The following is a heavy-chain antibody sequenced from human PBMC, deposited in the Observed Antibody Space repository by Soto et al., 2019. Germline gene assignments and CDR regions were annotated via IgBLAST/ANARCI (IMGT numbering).Heavy chain of an antibody. CDR3: AREQIGVAGSTYDY. CDR2: IWYDGSRT. Sequence: QVQLVESGGGVVQPGTSLRLSCAASGFTFSAYGLHWVRQAPGKGLDWVALIWYDGSRTHYAESVKGRFTISRDNSKNTLFLQMNSRRVEDKAVYYCAREQIGVAGSTYDYWGQGTLVTVSS. D-gene: IGHD6-19*01. CDR1: GFTFSAYG. V-gene: IGHV3-33*01. J-gene: IGHJ4*02.